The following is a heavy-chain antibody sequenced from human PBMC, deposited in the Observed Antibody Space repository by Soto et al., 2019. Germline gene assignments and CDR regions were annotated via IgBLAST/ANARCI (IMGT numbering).Heavy chain of an antibody. CDR3: VRDIHGRGFKV. CDR2: MRANSGDT. CDR1: GDTFTNFD. D-gene: IGHD3-3*01. J-gene: IGHJ4*02. Sequence: QVQLVQSGAEVKKPGASVKVSCKPSGDTFTNFDLNWVRQAAGKGLEWLGWMRANSGDTGHAQKFRGRVSMTRDISMSKAYMEVSSRSGEDAAVDYCVRDIHGRGFKVWGEGTLVIVSS. V-gene: IGHV1-8*01.